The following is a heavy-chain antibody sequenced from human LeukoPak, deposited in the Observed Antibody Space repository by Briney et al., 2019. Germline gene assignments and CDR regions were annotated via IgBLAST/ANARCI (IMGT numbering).Heavy chain of an antibody. J-gene: IGHJ4*02. V-gene: IGHV1-46*01. CDR1: GYTFTSYY. Sequence: ASVKVSCKASGYTFTSYYMHWVRQAPGQGLEWMGIINPSGGSTSYAQKFQGRVTMTRDTSTSTVYMELSSLRAEDTAVYYCARHRSSWLIDYWGQGTLVTVSS. CDR3: ARHRSSWLIDY. CDR2: INPSGGST. D-gene: IGHD6-6*01.